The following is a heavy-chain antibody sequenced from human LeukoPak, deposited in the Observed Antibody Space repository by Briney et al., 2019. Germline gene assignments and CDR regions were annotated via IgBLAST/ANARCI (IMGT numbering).Heavy chain of an antibody. CDR3: ARGRYYDFWSGYYSCDY. D-gene: IGHD3-3*01. V-gene: IGHV3-21*01. CDR2: ISSSSSYI. CDR1: GFTFSSYS. J-gene: IGHJ4*02. Sequence: PGGSLRLSCAASGFTFSSYSMNWVRQAPGKGLEWVSSISSSSSYIYYADSVKGRFTISRDNAKNSLYLQMNSLRAEDTAVYYCARGRYYDFWSGYYSCDYWGQGTLVTVSS.